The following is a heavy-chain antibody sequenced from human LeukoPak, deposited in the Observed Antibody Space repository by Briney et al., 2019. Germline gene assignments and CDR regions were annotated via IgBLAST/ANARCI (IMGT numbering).Heavy chain of an antibody. CDR1: GYTFTGYY. J-gene: IGHJ6*02. CDR3: VRGGDFWSGYYPYYYYYGMDV. V-gene: IGHV1-2*04. D-gene: IGHD3-3*01. Sequence: ASVKVSCKASGYTFTGYYMHWVRQAPGRGLEWMGWINPNSGGTNYAQKFQGWVTMTRDTSISTAYMELSRLRSDDTAVYYCVRGGDFWSGYYPYYYYYGMDVWGQGTTVTVSS. CDR2: INPNSGGT.